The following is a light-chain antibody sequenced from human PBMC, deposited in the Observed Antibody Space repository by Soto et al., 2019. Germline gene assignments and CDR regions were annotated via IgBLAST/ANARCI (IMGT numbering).Light chain of an antibody. J-gene: IGLJ1*01. CDR3: TSYTSTSTPYV. V-gene: IGLV2-14*01. Sequence: QSALTQPASVSGSPGQSITISCAGTSSDVGRYMYVSWYQQHPGKAPKLIIYDVYNRPSGVSNRFSGSKSGNTASLTSSGLQAEDEAAYYCTSYTSTSTPYVFGGGTKVTVL. CDR1: SSDVGRYMY. CDR2: DVY.